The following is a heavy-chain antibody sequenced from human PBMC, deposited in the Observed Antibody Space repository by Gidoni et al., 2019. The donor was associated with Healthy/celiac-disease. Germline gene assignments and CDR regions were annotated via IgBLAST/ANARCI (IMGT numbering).Heavy chain of an antibody. J-gene: IGHJ4*02. CDR3: AYNGGDDAPGGY. V-gene: IGHV1-69*02. CDR2: PILGIA. Sequence: PILGIANYAQKFQGRVTITADKSTSTAYMELSSLRSEDTAVYYCAYNGGDDAPGGYWGQGTLVTVSS. D-gene: IGHD1-20*01.